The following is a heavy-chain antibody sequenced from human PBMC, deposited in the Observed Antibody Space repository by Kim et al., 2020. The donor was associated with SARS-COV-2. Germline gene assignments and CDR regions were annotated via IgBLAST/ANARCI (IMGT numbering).Heavy chain of an antibody. D-gene: IGHD3-22*01. J-gene: IGHJ4*02. V-gene: IGHV3-53*01. Sequence: VKGPFTITRDKSKNPLYLQMNSLGVEDTAVYYCARIPLYYYDSSGYYFDYWGQGTLVTVSS. CDR3: ARIPLYYYDSSGYYFDY.